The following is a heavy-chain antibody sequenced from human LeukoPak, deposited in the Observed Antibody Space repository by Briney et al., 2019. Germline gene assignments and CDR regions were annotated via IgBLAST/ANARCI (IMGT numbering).Heavy chain of an antibody. CDR2: ISGSGGST. D-gene: IGHD6-19*01. CDR3: AKEKWGIAVAGS. CDR1: GFTFNTYG. Sequence: GGSLRLSCAASGFTFNTYGMSWVRQAPGKGLEWVSAISGSGGSTYYADSVKGRFTISRDNSKNTLYLQMNSLRAEDTAVYYCAKEKWGIAVAGSWGQGTLVTVSS. V-gene: IGHV3-23*01. J-gene: IGHJ1*01.